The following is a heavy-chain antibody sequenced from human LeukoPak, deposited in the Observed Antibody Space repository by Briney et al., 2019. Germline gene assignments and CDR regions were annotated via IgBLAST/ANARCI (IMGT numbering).Heavy chain of an antibody. CDR3: ARGVDYYENSGTIDY. Sequence: GGSLRLSCTASGFTFSDYGMHWVRQPPGKGLEWVTIIWYDGSNKTYEDSVKGRFTISRDNSKNTLYLQMNSLRAEDTAVYYCARGVDYYENSGTIDYWGQGTLVTVSS. D-gene: IGHD3-22*01. V-gene: IGHV3-33*01. J-gene: IGHJ4*02. CDR2: IWYDGSNK. CDR1: GFTFSDYG.